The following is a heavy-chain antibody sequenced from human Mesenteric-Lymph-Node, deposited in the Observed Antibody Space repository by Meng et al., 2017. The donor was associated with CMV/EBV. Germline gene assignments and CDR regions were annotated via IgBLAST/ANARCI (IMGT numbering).Heavy chain of an antibody. Sequence: GGSLRLSCVASGFMFDAYAMYWVRQAPGKGLEWVANIKQDGSEKYYVDSVKGRFTISRDNAKNSLYLQMNSLRAEDTAVYYCASTLRMDVWGQGTTVTVSS. CDR2: IKQDGSEK. V-gene: IGHV3-7*01. CDR3: ASTLRMDV. CDR1: GFMFDAYA. J-gene: IGHJ6*02.